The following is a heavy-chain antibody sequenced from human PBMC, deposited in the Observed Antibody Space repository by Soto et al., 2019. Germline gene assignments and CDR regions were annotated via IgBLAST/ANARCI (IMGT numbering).Heavy chain of an antibody. J-gene: IGHJ5*02. V-gene: IGHV1-69*13. Sequence: PGASVKVSCKASGGTFSSYAISWVRQAPGQGLEWMGGIIPIFGTANYAQKFQGRVTITADESTSTAYMELSSLRSEDTAVYYCAREEAAARRQTQNNWFDAWGQGTLVTVSS. CDR3: AREEAAARRQTQNNWFDA. D-gene: IGHD6-13*01. CDR2: IIPIFGTA. CDR1: GGTFSSYA.